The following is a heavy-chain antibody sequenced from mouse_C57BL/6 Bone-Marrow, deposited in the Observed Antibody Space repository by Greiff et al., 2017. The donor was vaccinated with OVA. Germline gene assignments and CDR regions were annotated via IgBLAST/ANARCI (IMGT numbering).Heavy chain of an antibody. CDR2: IYPGSGST. Sequence: QVQLQQPGAELVKPGASVKMSCKASGYTFTSYWITWVKQRPGQGLEWIGDIYPGSGSTNYNEKFKSKATLTVDTSSSTAYMQLSSLTSEDSAVYYCARESYYYGSSHYFDYWAQGTTLTVSS. J-gene: IGHJ2*01. V-gene: IGHV1-55*01. CDR3: ARESYYYGSSHYFDY. CDR1: GYTFTSYW. D-gene: IGHD1-1*01.